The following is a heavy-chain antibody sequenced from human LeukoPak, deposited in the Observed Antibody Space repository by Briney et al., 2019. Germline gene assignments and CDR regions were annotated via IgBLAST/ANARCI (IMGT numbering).Heavy chain of an antibody. CDR1: GFTFGSYS. CDR3: TRSPSLGGSYWGFDY. J-gene: IGHJ4*02. CDR2: ISSSSYI. D-gene: IGHD1-26*01. V-gene: IGHV3-21*01. Sequence: GGSLRLSCAASGFTFGSYSMNWVRQAPGKGLEWVSSISSSSYIYYADSVKGRFTVSRDNAKNTLYLQMNSLRADDTAVYYCTRSPSLGGSYWGFDYWGQGTLLTVSS.